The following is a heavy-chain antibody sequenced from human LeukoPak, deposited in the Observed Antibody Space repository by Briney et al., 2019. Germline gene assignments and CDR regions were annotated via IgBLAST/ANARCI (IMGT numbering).Heavy chain of an antibody. CDR1: GFIFSNKW. D-gene: IGHD6-13*01. CDR3: ARDMGTSSWHAFDN. Sequence: GGSLRLSCAASGFIFSNKWMSWVRLAPGKGLEWVANIKGDGSDKYYVDSVKGRFTVSRDNAKNSLFLQMDSLRAEDTAVYYCARDMGTSSWHAFDNWGQGTLVTVSS. J-gene: IGHJ4*02. V-gene: IGHV3-7*01. CDR2: IKGDGSDK.